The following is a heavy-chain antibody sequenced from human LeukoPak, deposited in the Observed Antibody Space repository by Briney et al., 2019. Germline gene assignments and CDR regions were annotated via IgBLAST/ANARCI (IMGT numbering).Heavy chain of an antibody. CDR1: GYSISSAYY. J-gene: IGHJ4*02. CDR2: IYHSGST. CDR3: ALHSSSWYGRIDY. D-gene: IGHD6-13*01. Sequence: PSETLSLTCTVSGYSISSAYYWGWIRQPPGKGLEWIGSIYHSGSTNYNPSLKSRVTISVDTSKNQFSLKLSFVTAADTAVYYCALHSSSWYGRIDYWGQGTLVTVSS. V-gene: IGHV4-38-2*02.